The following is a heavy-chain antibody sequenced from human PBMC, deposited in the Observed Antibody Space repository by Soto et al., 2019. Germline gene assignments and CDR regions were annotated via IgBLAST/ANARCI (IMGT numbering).Heavy chain of an antibody. Sequence: ASVKVSCKVSGYSLTELSIHWVRQAPGKGLEWMVGFDPEDGETIYAQKFQGRVTMTEDTATDTAYMELSSLRSDDTAVYFCATGIQGYTYGHGGDYWGQGTLVTVSS. CDR3: ATGIQGYTYGHGGDY. V-gene: IGHV1-24*01. CDR1: GYSLTELS. J-gene: IGHJ4*02. D-gene: IGHD5-18*01. CDR2: FDPEDGET.